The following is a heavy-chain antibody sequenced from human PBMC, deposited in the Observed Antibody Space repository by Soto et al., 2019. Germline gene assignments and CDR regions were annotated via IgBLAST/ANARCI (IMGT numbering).Heavy chain of an antibody. V-gene: IGHV3-11*01. J-gene: IGHJ5*02. CDR1: GFTFSDYY. CDR2: ISSSGSTI. Sequence: GGSLRLSCAASGFTFSDYYMSWIRQAPGKGLEWVSYISSSGSTIYYADSVKGRFTISRENAKNSLYLQMNSLRAEDTAVYYCARGASFSGGDCDPGICTNWFDPWGQGTLVTVSS. D-gene: IGHD2-21*01. CDR3: ARGASFSGGDCDPGICTNWFDP.